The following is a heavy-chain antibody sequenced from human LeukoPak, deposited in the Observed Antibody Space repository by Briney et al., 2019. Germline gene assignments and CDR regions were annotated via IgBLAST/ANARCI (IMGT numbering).Heavy chain of an antibody. CDR2: ISSSGSTI. CDR3: ARDGLRWSYNWFDP. V-gene: IGHV3-48*03. J-gene: IGHJ5*02. D-gene: IGHD4-23*01. CDR1: GFTFSSYE. Sequence: GGSLRLSCAASGFTFSSYEMNWVRQAPGKGLEWVSYISSSGSTIYYADSVKGRFTISRDNAKNSLYLQMNSLRAEDTAVYYCARDGLRWSYNWFDPWGQGTLVTVSS.